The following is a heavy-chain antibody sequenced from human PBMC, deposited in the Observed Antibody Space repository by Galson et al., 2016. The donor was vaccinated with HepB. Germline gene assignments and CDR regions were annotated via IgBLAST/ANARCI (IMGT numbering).Heavy chain of an antibody. CDR3: AKALMNKRGADY. CDR2: ISGNDGYT. CDR1: GFTFSTYT. V-gene: IGHV3-23*01. Sequence: SLRLSCAASGFTFSTYTMRWVRQAPGKGLEWVSSISGNDGYTGYADSVKGRFTISRDNSKNTLYLQMNSLRVEDTAVYYCAKALMNKRGADYWGQGTLVTVSS. D-gene: IGHD3-10*01. J-gene: IGHJ4*02.